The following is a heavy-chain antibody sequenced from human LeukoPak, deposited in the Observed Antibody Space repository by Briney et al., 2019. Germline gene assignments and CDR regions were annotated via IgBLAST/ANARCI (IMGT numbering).Heavy chain of an antibody. J-gene: IGHJ5*02. V-gene: IGHV1-3*01. CDR2: INAGNGNT. CDR3: ARGLIKQWLVRSWFDP. D-gene: IGHD6-19*01. Sequence: ASVKVSCKASGYTVTSYAMHWVRQAPGQRLEWMGWINAGNGNTKYSQKFQGRVTITRDTSASTAYMELSSLRSEDTAVYYCARGLIKQWLVRSWFDPWGQGTLVTVS. CDR1: GYTVTSYA.